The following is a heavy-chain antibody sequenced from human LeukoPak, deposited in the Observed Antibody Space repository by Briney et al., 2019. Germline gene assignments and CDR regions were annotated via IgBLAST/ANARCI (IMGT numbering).Heavy chain of an antibody. J-gene: IGHJ6*02. CDR1: GGSISSYY. CDR3: ARAWRVGATLYGMDV. Sequence: SETLSLTCTVSGGSISSYYWSWIRQPPGKGLEWIGYIYYSGSTNYNPSLKSRVTISVDTSKNQFSLKLSSVTAADTAVYYCARAWRVGATLYGMDVWGQGTTVTVSS. D-gene: IGHD1-26*01. CDR2: IYYSGST. V-gene: IGHV4-59*12.